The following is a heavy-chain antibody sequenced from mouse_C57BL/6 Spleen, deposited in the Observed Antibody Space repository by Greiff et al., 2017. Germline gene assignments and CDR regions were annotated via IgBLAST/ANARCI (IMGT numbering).Heavy chain of an antibody. CDR2: IYPGSGNT. CDR1: GYTFTDYY. Sequence: VQLQQSGAELVRPGASVKLSCKASGYTFTDYYINWVKQRPGQGLEWIARIYPGSGNTYYNEKFKGKATLTAEKASSTAYMQLSSLTSEESAVYFCARNYGGYFDYWGQGTTLTVSS. J-gene: IGHJ2*01. D-gene: IGHD1-1*01. CDR3: ARNYGGYFDY. V-gene: IGHV1-76*01.